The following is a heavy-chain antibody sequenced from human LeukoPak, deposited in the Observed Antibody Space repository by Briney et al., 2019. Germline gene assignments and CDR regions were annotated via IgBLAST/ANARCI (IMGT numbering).Heavy chain of an antibody. J-gene: IGHJ3*02. D-gene: IGHD2-2*01. CDR2: IYSSGST. V-gene: IGHV4-59*12. CDR1: GGSINSYY. CDR3: ARVGGYCSSTSCDAFDI. Sequence: SETLSLTCTVSGGSINSYYWSWIRQPPGKGLEWIGYIYSSGSTNYNPSLKSRVTISVDTSKNQFSLKLSSVTAADTAVYYCARVGGYCSSTSCDAFDIWGQGTMVTVSS.